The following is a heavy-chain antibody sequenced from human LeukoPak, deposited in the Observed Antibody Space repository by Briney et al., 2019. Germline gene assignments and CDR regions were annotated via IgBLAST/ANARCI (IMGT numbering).Heavy chain of an antibody. J-gene: IGHJ4*02. CDR2: INPNSGGT. Sequence: ASVKVSCKASGYTFTGYYMHWVRQAPGQGLEWMGWINPNSGGTNYAQKFQGRVTMARDTSISTAYMELSRLRSDDTAVYYCARGYASYYYDSSGYYPFWGQGTLVTVSS. CDR3: ARGYASYYYDSSGYYPF. CDR1: GYTFTGYY. D-gene: IGHD3-22*01. V-gene: IGHV1-2*02.